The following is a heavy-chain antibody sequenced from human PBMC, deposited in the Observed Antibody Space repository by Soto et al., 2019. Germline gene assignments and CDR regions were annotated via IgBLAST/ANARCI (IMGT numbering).Heavy chain of an antibody. D-gene: IGHD1-26*01. Sequence: QVQLVQSGAEVKKPGASVKVSCKASGFTFNNYFFPWVRQAPRQGLGWMGIISPYDGSTNYEQSLQGRVTMTSDTSTSTVYMELSSLRSEDTAVYYCARGDGRGSTGFYYYYGMDVWGHGTTVTVSS. CDR3: ARGDGRGSTGFYYYYGMDV. V-gene: IGHV1-46*02. J-gene: IGHJ6*02. CDR1: GFTFNNYF. CDR2: ISPYDGST.